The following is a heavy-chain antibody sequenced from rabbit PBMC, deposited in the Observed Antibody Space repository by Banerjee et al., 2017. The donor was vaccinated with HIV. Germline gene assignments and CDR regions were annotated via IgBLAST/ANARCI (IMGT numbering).Heavy chain of an antibody. CDR2: INTSSGNT. V-gene: IGHV1S45*01. Sequence: LVKPEGSLTLTCTASGFSFSSNYWLCWVRQAPGKGLEWIACINTSSGNTVYASWAKGRFTISKTSSTTVTLQMTSLTAADTATYFCARGGYAGSSDLWGQGTLVTVS. D-gene: IGHD4-2*01. CDR1: GFSFSSNYW. CDR3: ARGGYAGSSDL. J-gene: IGHJ3*01.